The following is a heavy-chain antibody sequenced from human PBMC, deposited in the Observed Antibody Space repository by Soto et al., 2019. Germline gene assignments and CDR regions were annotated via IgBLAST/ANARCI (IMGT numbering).Heavy chain of an antibody. D-gene: IGHD2-21*02. Sequence: SESLSLTCIVSGESISSSSYYWGWIRQPPGKGLEWIGSIYYSGHTYDNPSFKRRVTISKDTTKNQFSLKLSSVTATDTAVYYCARQRTTVVTQSYFDHWGQGSLVTVSS. J-gene: IGHJ4*02. CDR3: ARQRTTVVTQSYFDH. CDR2: IYYSGHT. CDR1: GESISSSSYY. V-gene: IGHV4-39*01.